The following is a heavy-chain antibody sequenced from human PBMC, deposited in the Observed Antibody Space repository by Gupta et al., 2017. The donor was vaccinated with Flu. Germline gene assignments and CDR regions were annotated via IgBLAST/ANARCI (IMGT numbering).Heavy chain of an antibody. J-gene: IGHJ4*02. Sequence: QVQLQESGPGLVKPSETLSLTCTVSGDSVSSPMSYWGWIRQPPGKGLEWIGSVYYSGSAWYNPSLKSRVSFSVDTSNNQFSLKVTSVTATDTAIYYCARDAYIRPGYTFDYWGQGSLVTVSS. D-gene: IGHD5-18*01. CDR1: GDSVSSPMSY. CDR3: ARDAYIRPGYTFDY. CDR2: VYYSGSA. V-gene: IGHV4-39*02.